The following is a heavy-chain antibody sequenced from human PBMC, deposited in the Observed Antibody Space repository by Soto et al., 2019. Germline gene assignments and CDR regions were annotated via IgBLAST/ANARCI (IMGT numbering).Heavy chain of an antibody. J-gene: IGHJ4*02. Sequence: EVQLVESGGGLVQPGGSLRLSCAASGFSLSSHWMSWVRQAPGKGLEWVANIKQDGSEKYYVDSVKGRFIISRDNAKNSLNLQMNSLRAEDTAVYYCARTPLGWLPCDYWCQGALVTVSS. CDR3: ARTPLGWLPCDY. D-gene: IGHD6-19*01. CDR1: GFSLSSHW. V-gene: IGHV3-7*01. CDR2: IKQDGSEK.